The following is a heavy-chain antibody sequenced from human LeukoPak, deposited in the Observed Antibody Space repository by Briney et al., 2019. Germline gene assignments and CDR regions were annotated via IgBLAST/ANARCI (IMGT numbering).Heavy chain of an antibody. CDR2: ISYDGSNK. CDR1: GFTFSSYA. D-gene: IGHD6-13*01. V-gene: IGHV3-30-3*01. CDR3: ARGSRPPFDAFDI. Sequence: PGGSLRLSCAASGFTFSSYAMHWVRQAPGKGLEWVAVISYDGSNKYYADSVKGRFTISRDNSKNTLYLQMNSLRAEDTAVYYCARGSRPPFDAFDIWGQGTMVTVSS. J-gene: IGHJ3*02.